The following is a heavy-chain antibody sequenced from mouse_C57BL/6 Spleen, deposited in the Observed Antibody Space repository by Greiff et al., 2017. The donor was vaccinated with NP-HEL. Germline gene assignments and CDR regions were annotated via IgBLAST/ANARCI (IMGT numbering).Heavy chain of an antibody. J-gene: IGHJ3*01. CDR2: IYPSDSET. Sequence: QVQLQQPGAELVRPGSSVKLSCKASGYTFTSYWMDWVKQRPGQGLEWIGNIYPSDSETHYNQKFKDKATLSVDKSTSTAYMQRSSLTSEDSAVYDCAREGSGPLAYWGQGTLVTVSA. CDR1: GYTFTSYW. CDR3: AREGSGPLAY. D-gene: IGHD3-2*02. V-gene: IGHV1-61*01.